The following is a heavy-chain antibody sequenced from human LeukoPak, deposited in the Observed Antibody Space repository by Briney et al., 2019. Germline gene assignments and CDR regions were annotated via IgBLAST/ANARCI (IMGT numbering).Heavy chain of an antibody. Sequence: GGSLRLSCAASGFTFSSYGMHWVRQAPGKGLEWVAFIRYDGSNKYYADSVKGRFTISRDNSKNTLYLQMNSLRAEDTAVYYCAKDFILFWQVGMGVIDYWGQGTLVTVSS. J-gene: IGHJ4*02. CDR1: GFTFSSYG. D-gene: IGHD3-10*01. CDR2: IRYDGSNK. CDR3: AKDFILFWQVGMGVIDY. V-gene: IGHV3-30*02.